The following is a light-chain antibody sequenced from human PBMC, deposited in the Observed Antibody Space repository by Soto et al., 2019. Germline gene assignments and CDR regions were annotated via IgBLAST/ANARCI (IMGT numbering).Light chain of an antibody. V-gene: IGKV3-15*01. CDR3: QQYNNWPWT. CDR1: QSISDT. CDR2: GAS. J-gene: IGKJ1*01. Sequence: EIVMTQSPVTLSVSPGGRATLSCRASQSISDTLAWYQQKPGQAPRLLIHGASTRAPGFPARFSGSGSGTEFTLTISRLQSEDFDVYYCQQYNNWPWTFGKGTKVEIK.